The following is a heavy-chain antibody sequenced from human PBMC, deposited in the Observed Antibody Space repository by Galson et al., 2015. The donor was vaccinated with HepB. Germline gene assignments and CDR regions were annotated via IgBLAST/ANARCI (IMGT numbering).Heavy chain of an antibody. CDR3: ARVPQLVTTYWYFDL. D-gene: IGHD4-11*01. J-gene: IGHJ2*01. Sequence: LSLTCTVSGGSISTYYWNWIRQPPGKGLEWIGYIYYTGSTTYSPSLKSRVTISIDTSKNQFSLKLRSVTAADTAVYYCARVPQLVTTYWYFDLWGRGTLVTVSS. CDR2: IYYTGST. CDR1: GGSISTYY. V-gene: IGHV4-59*01.